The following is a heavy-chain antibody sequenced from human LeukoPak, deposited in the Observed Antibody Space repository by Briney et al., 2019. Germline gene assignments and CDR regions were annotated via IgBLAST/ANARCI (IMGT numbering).Heavy chain of an antibody. Sequence: GGSLRLSCAASGFTFSSYAMSWVRQAPGKGLEWVSAISGSGGSTYYADSVKGRFTISRDNSKNTLYLQMNSLRAEDTAVYYCAELWSSFDAFDIWGQGTMVTVSS. CDR1: GFTFSSYA. J-gene: IGHJ3*02. D-gene: IGHD2-21*01. V-gene: IGHV3-23*01. CDR2: ISGSGGST. CDR3: AELWSSFDAFDI.